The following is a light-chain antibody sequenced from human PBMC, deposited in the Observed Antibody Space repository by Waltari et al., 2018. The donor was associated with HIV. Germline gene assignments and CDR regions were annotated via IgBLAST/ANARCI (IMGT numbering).Light chain of an antibody. V-gene: IGLV2-11*01. J-gene: IGLJ1*01. CDR1: SSDVGGSNY. Sequence: QSALTQPRSVSGSPGQSVTISCTGTSSDVGGSNYVSWYQQHPGKAPKLMIYDVSKRPSGVPYRFSCSKSGNTASLTISGLQAEDEADYYCCSYAGIYTYVFGTGTKVTVL. CDR2: DVS. CDR3: CSYAGIYTYV.